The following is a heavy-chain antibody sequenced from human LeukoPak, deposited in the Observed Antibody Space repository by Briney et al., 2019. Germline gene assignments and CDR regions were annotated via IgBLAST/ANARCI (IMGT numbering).Heavy chain of an antibody. D-gene: IGHD5/OR15-5a*01. Sequence: PSETLSLTCTVSGDSISSSTYYWGWIRQPPGKGREWIGNIYYSGSAYYNPSLQSRVTISVDTSKNQISLRLSSVAAADTAVYYCPRRSTSPLTAYCIDVWGKGTTVTVSS. CDR3: PRRSTSPLTAYCIDV. CDR2: IYYSGSA. J-gene: IGHJ6*03. V-gene: IGHV4-39*01. CDR1: GDSISSSTYY.